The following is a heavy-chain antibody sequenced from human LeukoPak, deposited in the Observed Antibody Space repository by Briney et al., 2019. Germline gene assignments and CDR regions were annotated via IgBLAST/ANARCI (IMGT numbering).Heavy chain of an antibody. CDR3: ARDLAYGSGSNGMDV. D-gene: IGHD3-10*01. V-gene: IGHV3-30*02. J-gene: IGHJ6*02. CDR1: GFTFSSYG. Sequence: GGSLRLSCAASGFTFSSYGMHWVRQAPGKGLEWVAFIRYDGSNKYYADSVKGRFTISRDNSKNTLYLQMNSLRAEDTAVYYCARDLAYGSGSNGMDVWGQGTTVTVSS. CDR2: IRYDGSNK.